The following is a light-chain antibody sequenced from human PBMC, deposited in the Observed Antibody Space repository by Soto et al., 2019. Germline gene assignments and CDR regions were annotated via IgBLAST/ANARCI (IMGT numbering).Light chain of an antibody. CDR2: GSS. CDR3: QQYNNWGLS. CDR1: ENVGTN. V-gene: IGKV3D-15*01. J-gene: IGKJ4*01. Sequence: MVMTQSPATLSVSPGEGVTLSCRASENVGTNLAWYQQKPGQAPRLLMYGSSTRATGIPATFSGSGSGTEFTLTISSLQSEESAVYYCQQYNNWGLSFGGGTRVEIK.